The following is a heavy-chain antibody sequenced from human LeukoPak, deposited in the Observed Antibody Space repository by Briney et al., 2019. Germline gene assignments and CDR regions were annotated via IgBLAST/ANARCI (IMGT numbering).Heavy chain of an antibody. Sequence: SETLTLTCSVSGGSISSSRDFWGWIRQPPGKGLEWIGSIYYSGSTYSNPSPKSRVTISVDTSKSQFSLKLSSVTAADTAVYYCARDGYTYGSFDYWGQGTLVTVSS. CDR1: GGSISSSRDF. CDR3: ARDGYTYGSFDY. D-gene: IGHD5-18*01. CDR2: IYYSGST. J-gene: IGHJ4*02. V-gene: IGHV4-39*01.